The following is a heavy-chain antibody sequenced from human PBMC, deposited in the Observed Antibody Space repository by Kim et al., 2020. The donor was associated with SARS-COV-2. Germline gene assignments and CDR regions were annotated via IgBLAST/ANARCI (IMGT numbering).Heavy chain of an antibody. CDR2: ISYDGSNK. J-gene: IGHJ4*02. Sequence: GGSLRLSCAASGFTFSSYAMHWVRQAPGKGLEWVAVISYDGSNKYYADSVKGRFTISRDNSKNTLYLQMNSLRAEDTAVYYCARDPGFSSNNWNRRGGFDYWGQGTLVTVSS. CDR3: ARDPGFSSNNWNRRGGFDY. CDR1: GFTFSSYA. V-gene: IGHV3-30-3*01. D-gene: IGHD1-20*01.